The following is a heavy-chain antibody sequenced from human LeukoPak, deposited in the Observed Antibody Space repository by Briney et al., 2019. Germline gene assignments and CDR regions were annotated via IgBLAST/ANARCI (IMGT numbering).Heavy chain of an antibody. CDR2: IYPGDSDP. Sequence: GESLKISCKGSGYSFTSYWIGWVRQMPGKGLEWMGIIYPGDSDPRYSPSFQGQVTISADKSISTAYLQWSSLQASDTAMYYCARPVVPSAIPTGWFDPWGQGTLVTVSS. CDR3: ARPVVPSAIPTGWFDP. D-gene: IGHD2-2*02. CDR1: GYSFTSYW. J-gene: IGHJ5*02. V-gene: IGHV5-51*01.